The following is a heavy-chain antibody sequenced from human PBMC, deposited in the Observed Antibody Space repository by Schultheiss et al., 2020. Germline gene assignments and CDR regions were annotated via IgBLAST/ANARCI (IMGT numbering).Heavy chain of an antibody. V-gene: IGHV4-59*01. CDR2: IYYSGST. Sequence: SETLSVTCTVSGGSISSYYWSWIRQPPGKGLEWIGYIYYSGSTNYNPSLKSRVTISVDTSKNQFSLKLSSVTAADTAVYYCASGVSSTTVTDWGQGTLVTVSS. J-gene: IGHJ4*02. CDR3: ASGVSSTTVTD. D-gene: IGHD4-17*01. CDR1: GGSISSYY.